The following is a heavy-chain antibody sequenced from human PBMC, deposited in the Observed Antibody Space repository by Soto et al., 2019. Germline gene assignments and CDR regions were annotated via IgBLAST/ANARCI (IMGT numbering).Heavy chain of an antibody. Sequence: GGSLRLSCAASGFTFSSYWMHWVRQAPGKGLVWVSRINSDGSSTSYADSVKGRFTISRDNAKNTLYLQMTSLRAEDTAVYYCATRYCSGGSCYSYWGQGTLVTVSS. V-gene: IGHV3-74*01. CDR2: INSDGSST. CDR3: ATRYCSGGSCYSY. D-gene: IGHD2-15*01. J-gene: IGHJ4*02. CDR1: GFTFSSYW.